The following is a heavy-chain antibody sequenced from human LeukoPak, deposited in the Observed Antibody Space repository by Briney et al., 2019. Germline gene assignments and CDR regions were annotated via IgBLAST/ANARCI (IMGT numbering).Heavy chain of an antibody. Sequence: PSETLSLTCTVSGGSISSGGYYWSWIRQHPGKGLEWIGYIYYSGSTYYNPSLKSRVTTSVDTSKNQFSLKLSSVTAADTAVYYCARDTRIAARPDYYYYYMDVWGKGTTVTVSS. CDR3: ARDTRIAARPDYYYYYMDV. V-gene: IGHV4-31*03. J-gene: IGHJ6*03. CDR2: IYYSGST. D-gene: IGHD6-6*01. CDR1: GGSISSGGYY.